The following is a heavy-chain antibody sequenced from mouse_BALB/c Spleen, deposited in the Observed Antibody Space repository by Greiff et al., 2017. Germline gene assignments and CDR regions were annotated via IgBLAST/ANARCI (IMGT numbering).Heavy chain of an antibody. CDR2: ISSGGSYT. Sequence: EVKLVESGGDLVKPGGSLKLSCAASGFTFSSYGMSWVRQTPDKRLEWVATISSGGSYTYYPDSVKGRFTISRDNAKNTLYLQMSSLKSEDTAMYYCASLYYYGSSYYAMDYWGQGTSVTVSS. CDR1: GFTFSSYG. V-gene: IGHV5-6*01. J-gene: IGHJ4*01. D-gene: IGHD1-1*01. CDR3: ASLYYYGSSYYAMDY.